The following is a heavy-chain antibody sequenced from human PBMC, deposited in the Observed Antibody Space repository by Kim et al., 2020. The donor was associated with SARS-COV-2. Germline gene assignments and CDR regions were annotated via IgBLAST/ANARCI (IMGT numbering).Heavy chain of an antibody. J-gene: IGHJ4*02. Sequence: GGSLRLSCAASGFTVSSNYMSWVRQPPGKGLEWISYISGIGITYYTESVQGRITISRDNSKNTLYLQMNNLRPEDTAVYYCAKGHVACWGQGTQVTVSS. CDR3: AKGHVAC. CDR1: GFTVSSNY. D-gene: IGHD5-12*01. V-gene: IGHV3-53*01. CDR2: ISGIGIT.